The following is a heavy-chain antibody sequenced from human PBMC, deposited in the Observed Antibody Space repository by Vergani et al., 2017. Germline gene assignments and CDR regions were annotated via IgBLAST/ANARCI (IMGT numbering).Heavy chain of an antibody. V-gene: IGHV3-21*06. D-gene: IGHD3-3*01. J-gene: IGHJ4*02. Sequence: EVEVVESGGGLVQPGGSLRLSCETSGFIFSDYNLNRVRQAPGSGLEWVASISGRSSYVNYAVSVKGRFSISRDNAKNSLFLQMNSLRAEDTAVYYCVREETFYDSVSDYLAGYFDHWGQGALVTVSS. CDR3: VREETFYDSVSDYLAGYFDH. CDR1: GFIFSDYN. CDR2: ISGRSSYV.